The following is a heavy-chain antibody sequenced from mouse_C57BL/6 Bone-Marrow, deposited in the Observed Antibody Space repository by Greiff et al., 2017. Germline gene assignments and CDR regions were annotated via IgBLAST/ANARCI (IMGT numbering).Heavy chain of an antibody. CDR3: ARRYYYGSGRYFDV. D-gene: IGHD1-1*01. CDR1: GFTFSSYG. CDR2: ISSGGSYT. Sequence: EVKLVESGGDLVKPGGSLKLSCAASGFTFSSYGMSWVRQTPDKRLEWVATISSGGSYTYSPDSVKGRFTISRDNANNTLYLQMSSLKSEDTAMYYCARRYYYGSGRYFDVWGTGTTVTVSS. V-gene: IGHV5-6*02. J-gene: IGHJ1*03.